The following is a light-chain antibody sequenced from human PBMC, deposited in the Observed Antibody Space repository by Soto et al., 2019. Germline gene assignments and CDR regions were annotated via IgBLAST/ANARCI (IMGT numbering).Light chain of an antibody. CDR3: QKYDGVPQ. V-gene: IGKV1-33*01. J-gene: IGKJ3*01. CDR1: QDITNH. CDR2: DAS. Sequence: DIQMTHSPSSLSASVGDTVTITCQASQDITNHLNWYQHKPGKATNLLIYDASHLETGVPSRFTGSGSGKYFTLTISSLQSEDSATYYCQKYDGVPQFGPGTRV.